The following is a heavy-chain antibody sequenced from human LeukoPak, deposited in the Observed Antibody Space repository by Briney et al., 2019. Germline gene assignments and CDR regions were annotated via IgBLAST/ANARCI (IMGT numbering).Heavy chain of an antibody. CDR3: ARYAGYSSGWYNFVDC. D-gene: IGHD6-19*01. Sequence: KLGESLKISCKGSGYSFTSYWIGWVRQMPGKGLEWMGIIYPGDSDTRYSPSFQGQVTISADKSISTAYLQWSSLKASDTAMYYCARYAGYSSGWYNFVDCWGQGTLVTVSS. J-gene: IGHJ4*02. CDR1: GYSFTSYW. V-gene: IGHV5-51*01. CDR2: IYPGDSDT.